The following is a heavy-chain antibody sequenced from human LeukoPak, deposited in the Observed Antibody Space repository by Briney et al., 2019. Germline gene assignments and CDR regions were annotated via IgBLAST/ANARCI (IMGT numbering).Heavy chain of an antibody. CDR1: GGSFSGYY. CDR2: INHSGST. D-gene: IGHD3-16*01. V-gene: IGHV4-34*01. J-gene: IGHJ4*02. CDR3: ARGGGTFDY. Sequence: NASETLSLTCAVYGGSFSGYYWSWIRQPPGKGLEWIGEINHSGSTNYNPSLKSRVTISVDTSKNQFSLKLSSVTAADTAVYYCARGGGTFDYWGQGTLVTVSS.